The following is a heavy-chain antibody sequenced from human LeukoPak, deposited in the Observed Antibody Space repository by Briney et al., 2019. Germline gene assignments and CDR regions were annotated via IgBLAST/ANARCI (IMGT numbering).Heavy chain of an antibody. D-gene: IGHD3-10*01. J-gene: IGHJ3*02. Sequence: ASVKVSCKASGGTFSSYAISWVRQAPGQGLEWMGGIIPIFGTANYAQKFQGRVTITADESTGTAYMELSSLRSEDTAVYYCARDRAGGSGSYYNLWGDAFDIWGQGTMVTVSS. CDR3: ARDRAGGSGSYYNLWGDAFDI. CDR1: GGTFSSYA. CDR2: IIPIFGTA. V-gene: IGHV1-69*13.